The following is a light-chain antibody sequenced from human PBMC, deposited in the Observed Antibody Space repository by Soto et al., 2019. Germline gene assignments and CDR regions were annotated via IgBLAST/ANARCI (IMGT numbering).Light chain of an antibody. CDR1: QNIYSN. CDR2: RAS. V-gene: IGKV3-15*01. CDR3: QQSYSTPT. Sequence: IVMTQSPATLSVSPGERAPFSCRASQNIYSNIAWYQQRPGQAPRLLIYRASTRATGVPARFSGSGSGTDFTLTISSLQPEDFATYYCQQSYSTPTFGQGTKVDIK. J-gene: IGKJ1*01.